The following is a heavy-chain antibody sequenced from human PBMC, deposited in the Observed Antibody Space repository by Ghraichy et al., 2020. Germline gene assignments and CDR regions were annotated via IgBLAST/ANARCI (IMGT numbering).Heavy chain of an antibody. CDR3: AEGWELRSGFDY. V-gene: IGHV1-69*13. J-gene: IGHJ4*02. Sequence: SVKVSCKASGGTFSSYAISWVRQAPGQGLEWMGGIIPIFGTANYAQKFQGRVTITADESTSTAYMELSSLRSEDTAVYYCAEGWELRSGFDYWGQGTLVTVSS. CDR1: GGTFSSYA. CDR2: IIPIFGTA. D-gene: IGHD1-26*01.